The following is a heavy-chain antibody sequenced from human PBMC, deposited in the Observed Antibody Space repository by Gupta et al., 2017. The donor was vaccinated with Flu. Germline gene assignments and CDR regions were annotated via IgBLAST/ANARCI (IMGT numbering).Heavy chain of an antibody. CDR2: ISYTGTS. CDR3: ARLKGYSYDFQYFDY. CDR1: GGSMSGSDFF. V-gene: IGHV4-39*01. D-gene: IGHD5-18*01. Sequence: QLQLQESGPGLVKPSETLSLTCDVSGGSMSGSDFFWVWIRQSPEKGLEWIGSISYTGTSYSKASRKSRVVLSVDTSKKQFSLKLTSVIAADSAVYYCARLKGYSYDFQYFDYWGQGILVTVSS. J-gene: IGHJ4*02.